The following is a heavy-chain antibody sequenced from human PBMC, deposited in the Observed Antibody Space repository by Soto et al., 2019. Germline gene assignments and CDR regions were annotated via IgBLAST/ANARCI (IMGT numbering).Heavy chain of an antibody. CDR2: IIPILGIA. CDR1: GGTFSSYT. CDR3: AREFLRYYYYMDV. V-gene: IGHV1-69*04. Sequence: ASVKVSCKASGGTFSSYTISWVRQAPGQGLEWMGRIIPILGIANYAQKFQGRVTITADKSTSTAYMELSSLRSEDTAVYYCAREFLRYYYYMDVWGKGTTVTVSS. J-gene: IGHJ6*03.